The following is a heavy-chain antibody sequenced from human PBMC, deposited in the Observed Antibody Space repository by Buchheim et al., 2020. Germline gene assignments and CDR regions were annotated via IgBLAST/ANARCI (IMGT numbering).Heavy chain of an antibody. D-gene: IGHD3-22*01. V-gene: IGHV4-34*01. CDR1: GGSFSGYY. J-gene: IGHJ1*01. Sequence: QVQLQQWGAGLLKPSETLSLTCAVYGGSFSGYYWSWIRQPPGKGLEWIGEINHSGSTNYNPSLKSRVTISVDTSKHQLSLKLSSVTAADTAVYYCARWEYYYDSSGYRKTEYFQHWGQGTL. CDR2: INHSGST. CDR3: ARWEYYYDSSGYRKTEYFQH.